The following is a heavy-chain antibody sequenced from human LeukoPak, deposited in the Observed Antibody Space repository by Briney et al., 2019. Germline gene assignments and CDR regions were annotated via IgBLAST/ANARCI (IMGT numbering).Heavy chain of an antibody. Sequence: SETLSLTCTVSGGSISSYYWSWIRQPPGKGLEWIGYIYYSGSTNYNPSLKSRVTISVDTSKNQFSLKLSSVTAADTAVYYCARDRGYCSSTSCYSSSWPDAFDIWGQRTMVTVSS. D-gene: IGHD2-2*02. CDR3: ARDRGYCSSTSCYSSSWPDAFDI. CDR1: GGSISSYY. J-gene: IGHJ3*02. CDR2: IYYSGST. V-gene: IGHV4-59*01.